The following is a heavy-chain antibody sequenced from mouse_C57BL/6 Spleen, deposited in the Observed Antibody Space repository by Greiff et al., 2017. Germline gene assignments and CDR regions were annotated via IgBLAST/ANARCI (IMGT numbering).Heavy chain of an antibody. V-gene: IGHV1-42*01. CDR3: ARSPFDGYPTMDY. Sequence: EVQLQQSGPELVKPGASVKISCKASGYSFTGYYMNWVKQSPEKSLEWIGEINPSTGGTTYNQKFKAKATLTVDKSSSTAYMQRKSLTSEDSAVYYCARSPFDGYPTMDYWGQGTSVTVSS. D-gene: IGHD2-3*01. J-gene: IGHJ4*01. CDR1: GYSFTGYY. CDR2: INPSTGGT.